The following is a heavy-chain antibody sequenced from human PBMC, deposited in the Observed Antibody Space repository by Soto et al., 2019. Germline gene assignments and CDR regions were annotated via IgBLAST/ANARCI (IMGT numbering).Heavy chain of an antibody. V-gene: IGHV4-31*03. CDR2: IYYSGTT. J-gene: IGHJ5*02. D-gene: IGHD6-13*01. CDR1: GGSISSGGYY. Sequence: PSETLSLTCTVYGGSISSGGYYWSWIRQHPGKGLEWIGYIYYSGTTYYNPSLKSRVVISVDTSKNQFSLNLSSVTAADTAVFYCARGFYSSGWYVWFDPWGQGTLVTVSS. CDR3: ARGFYSSGWYVWFDP.